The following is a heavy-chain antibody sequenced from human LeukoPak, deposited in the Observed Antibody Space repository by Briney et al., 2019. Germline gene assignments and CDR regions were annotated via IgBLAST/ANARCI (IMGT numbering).Heavy chain of an antibody. Sequence: GGSLRLSCVASGFTFDDYAMHWVRRAPGMGLEWVSGISWNSGSIGYADSVKGRFTISRDNAKNSLYLQMNSLRAEDTALYYCAKAIDYGANSAVDYWGQGTLVTVSS. V-gene: IGHV3-9*01. CDR1: GFTFDDYA. CDR3: AKAIDYGANSAVDY. D-gene: IGHD4-23*01. CDR2: ISWNSGSI. J-gene: IGHJ4*02.